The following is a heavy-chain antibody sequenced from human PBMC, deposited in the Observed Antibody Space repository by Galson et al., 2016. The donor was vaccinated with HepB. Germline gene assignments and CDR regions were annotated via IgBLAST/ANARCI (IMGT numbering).Heavy chain of an antibody. J-gene: IGHJ4*02. V-gene: IGHV1-18*01. CDR1: GYTFTSFT. CDR2: ITDYHGNT. D-gene: IGHD3-22*01. Sequence: SVKVSCKASGYTFTSFTIGWVRQAPGQGLEWMGWITDYHGNTNYAQKLQGRVTMTTDTSTSTAYMQLRSLRSDDTAVYYCARIGYDNSGYFPDFWGQGTLVTVSS. CDR3: ARIGYDNSGYFPDF.